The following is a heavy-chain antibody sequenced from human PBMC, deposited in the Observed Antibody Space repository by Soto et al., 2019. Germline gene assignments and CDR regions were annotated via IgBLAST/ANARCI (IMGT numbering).Heavy chain of an antibody. CDR2: IYYSGST. J-gene: IGHJ3*02. Sequence: PSETLSLTCTVSGCSISSGDYYWSWIRQPPGKGLEWNGYIYYSGSTYYNPSLKSRVTISVDTSKNQFSLKLSSVTAADTAVYYCARESSSGRTSDAFDIWGQGTMVTVSS. CDR1: GCSISSGDYY. D-gene: IGHD6-19*01. V-gene: IGHV4-30-4*01. CDR3: ARESSSGRTSDAFDI.